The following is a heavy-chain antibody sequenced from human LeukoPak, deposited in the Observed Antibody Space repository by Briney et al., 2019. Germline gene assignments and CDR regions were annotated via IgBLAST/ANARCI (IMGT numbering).Heavy chain of an antibody. CDR1: GGSISSYY. J-gene: IGHJ4*02. V-gene: IGHV4-59*01. Sequence: SETLSLTCTVSGGSISSYYWSWIRQPPGKGLEWIGYIYYSGSTNYNPSLKSRVTISVDTSKNQFSLKLSSVTAADTAVYYCARGGSGGDCSAFDYWGRGTLVTVSP. CDR3: ARGGSGGDCSAFDY. CDR2: IYYSGST. D-gene: IGHD2-21*02.